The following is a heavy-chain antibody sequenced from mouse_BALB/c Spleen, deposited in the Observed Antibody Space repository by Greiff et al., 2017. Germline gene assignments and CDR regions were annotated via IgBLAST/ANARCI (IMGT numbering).Heavy chain of an antibody. CDR1: GYAFSSYW. J-gene: IGHJ1*01. CDR3: ARWRYDAPVCFDV. CDR2: IYPGDGDT. V-gene: IGHV1-80*01. Sequence: LQESGAELVRPGSSVKISCKASGYAFSSYWMNWVKQRPGQGLEWIGQIYPGDGDTNYNGKFKGKATLTADKSSSTAYMQLSSLTSEDSAVYFCARWRYDAPVCFDVWGAGTTVTVSS. D-gene: IGHD2-14*01.